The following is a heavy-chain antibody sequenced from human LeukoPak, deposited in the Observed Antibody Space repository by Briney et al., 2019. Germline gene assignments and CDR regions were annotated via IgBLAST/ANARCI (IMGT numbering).Heavy chain of an antibody. Sequence: PGGSLRLSCAATGFTFSIYGMHWVRQAPGKGLEWVAVIWYDGSKKYYADSVEGRFTISRDNSKNTVDLQMNSLRAEDTVVYYCARDVSASTKYAYFDFWGQGTLVTVSS. CDR3: ARDVSASTKYAYFDF. V-gene: IGHV3-33*01. D-gene: IGHD5/OR15-5a*01. J-gene: IGHJ4*02. CDR2: IWYDGSKK. CDR1: GFTFSIYG.